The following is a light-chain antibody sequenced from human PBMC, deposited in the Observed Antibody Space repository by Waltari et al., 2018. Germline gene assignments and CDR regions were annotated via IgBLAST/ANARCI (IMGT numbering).Light chain of an antibody. CDR1: QSVSRS. CDR3: QHYLRLPAT. V-gene: IGKV3-20*01. J-gene: IGKJ1*01. Sequence: EIVLTQSPGTLSLSPGERATLSCRASQSVSRSLAWYQQKPGQAPRLLIYGASSMATGIPYRFSGGGSGTDFSLTISRLEPEDFAVYYCQHYLRLPATFGQGTKVEIK. CDR2: GAS.